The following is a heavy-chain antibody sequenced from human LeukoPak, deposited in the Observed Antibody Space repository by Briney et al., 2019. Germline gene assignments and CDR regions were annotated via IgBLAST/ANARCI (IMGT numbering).Heavy chain of an antibody. D-gene: IGHD6-19*01. CDR2: IYSSGST. V-gene: IGHV4-4*07. J-gene: IGHJ4*02. CDR3: ARTTVAWGWYY. Sequence: SETLSLTCTASGGSLTSYYWSWIRPPAGKGLEWIGRIYSSGSTHYTPSLKSRVPMSVDTSKNHFSLKLTSVTAADTAVYYGARTTVAWGWYYWGQVILVTVAS. CDR1: GGSLTSYY.